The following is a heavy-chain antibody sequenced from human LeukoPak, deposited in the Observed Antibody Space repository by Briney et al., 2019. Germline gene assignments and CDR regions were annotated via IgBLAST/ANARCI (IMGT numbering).Heavy chain of an antibody. CDR1: GFTFSSYG. J-gene: IGHJ4*02. CDR2: IWYDGSNK. D-gene: IGHD2-21*02. CDR3: ARDTSGDGLDY. Sequence: PGRSLRLSCAASGFTFSSYGMHWVRQAPGKGLEWVAVIWYDGSNKYYAGSVKGRFTISRDNSKNTLYLQMNSLRAEDTAVYYCARDTSGDGLDYWGQGTLVTVSS. V-gene: IGHV3-33*01.